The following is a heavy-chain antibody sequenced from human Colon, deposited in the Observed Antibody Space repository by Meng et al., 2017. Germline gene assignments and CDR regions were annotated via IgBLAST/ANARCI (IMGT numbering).Heavy chain of an antibody. Sequence: SETLSLTCTVSGGSISSYYWSWIRQPPGKGLEWIGYIYYSGSTNYNPSLKSRVTISVDTSKNQFSLKLSPVTAADTAVYYCARGGYSGSYWAPGNAFDIWGQGKRVT. V-gene: IGHV4-59*01. CDR3: ARGGYSGSYWAPGNAFDI. CDR2: IYYSGST. D-gene: IGHD1-26*01. CDR1: GGSISSYY. J-gene: IGHJ3*02.